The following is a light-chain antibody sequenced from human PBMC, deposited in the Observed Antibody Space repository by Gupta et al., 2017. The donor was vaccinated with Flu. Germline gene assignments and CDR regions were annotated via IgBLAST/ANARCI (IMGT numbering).Light chain of an antibody. V-gene: IGLV2-8*01. Sequence: TISCSGTRRNNVGYHAVSSYQKVAGKAPRLIIYEVVKRPAGGPDRFSGSKSGNTASLIVTGLQTEDEADYYCSSFAGSSRTYVFGTGTTITVL. CDR2: EVV. J-gene: IGLJ1*01. CDR3: SSFAGSSRTYV. CDR1: RRNNVGYHA.